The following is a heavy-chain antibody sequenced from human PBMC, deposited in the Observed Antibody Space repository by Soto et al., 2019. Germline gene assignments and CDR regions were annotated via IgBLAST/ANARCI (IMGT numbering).Heavy chain of an antibody. CDR3: ARLLGQGAVWGVPPDFDI. V-gene: IGHV3-30-3*01. J-gene: IGHJ3*02. CDR1: GFTFSSYA. D-gene: IGHD3-16*01. CDR2: ISYDGSNK. Sequence: GGSLRLSCAASGFTFSSYAMHWVRQAPGKGLEWVAVISYDGSNKYYADSVKGRFTISRDNSKNTLYLQMNSLRAEDTAVYYCARLLGQGAVWGVPPDFDIWGQGTMVTVSS.